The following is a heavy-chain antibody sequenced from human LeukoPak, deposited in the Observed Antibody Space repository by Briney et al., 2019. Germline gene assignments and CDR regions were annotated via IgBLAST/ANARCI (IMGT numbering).Heavy chain of an antibody. V-gene: IGHV4-59*01. J-gene: IGHJ3*02. Sequence: SETLSLTCTVSGGSIRSYYWSWIRQPPGKELEWIGYIYYSGSTNYNPSLKSRVTISVDTSTNQFSLKLSSVTAADTAVYYCARDLGPYDAFDIWGQGIMVTVSS. CDR1: GGSIRSYY. D-gene: IGHD3-10*01. CDR2: IYYSGST. CDR3: ARDLGPYDAFDI.